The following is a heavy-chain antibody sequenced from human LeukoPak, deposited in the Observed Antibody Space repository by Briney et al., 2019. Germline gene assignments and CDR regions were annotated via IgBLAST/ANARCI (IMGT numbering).Heavy chain of an antibody. D-gene: IGHD1-26*01. CDR1: GFTFSSYA. CDR2: ISSNGGGT. V-gene: IGHV3-64*02. J-gene: IGHJ6*02. CDR3: ARSSGSYPHLDGMDV. Sequence: PGGSLRLSCAASGFTFSSYAMHWVRQAPGKGLEYVSAISSNGGGTYYADSVKGRFTISRDNSKNTLYLQMGSLRAEDMAVYYCARSSGSYPHLDGMDVWGQGTTVTVSS.